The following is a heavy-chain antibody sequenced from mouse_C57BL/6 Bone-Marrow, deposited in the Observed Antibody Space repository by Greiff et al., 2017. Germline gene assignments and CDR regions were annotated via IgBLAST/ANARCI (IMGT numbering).Heavy chain of an antibody. J-gene: IGHJ1*03. D-gene: IGHD2-13*01. V-gene: IGHV1-26*01. CDR3: ATCRYGDGWDYNDFDD. CDR2: INPNNGGT. Sequence: EVQLQQSGPELVKPGASVKISCKASGYTFTDYYMNWVKQSHGKSLEWIGDINPNNGGTSYNQKFKGKATLTVDKTSSTAYMELRSLTSEDSAVYYCATCRYGDGWDYNDFDDWGKATTVTVSA. CDR1: GYTFTDYY.